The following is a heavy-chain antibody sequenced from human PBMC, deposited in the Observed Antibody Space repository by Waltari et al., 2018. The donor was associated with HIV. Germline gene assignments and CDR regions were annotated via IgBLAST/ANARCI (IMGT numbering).Heavy chain of an antibody. V-gene: IGHV3-21*01. CDR3: ASTEGSGSSGGY. CDR1: GFTFRSSR. D-gene: IGHD3-22*01. CDR2: ISSSSCYI. Sequence: EVQLVASGGGLVKPGGSVSLSCAASGFTFRSSRWNLVRQAPGKGLEWVSSISSSSCYIYYADSLKGRFTISRDNAKNSLYLQMNSLRAEDTAVYYCASTEGSGSSGGYWGQGTLVTVSS. J-gene: IGHJ4*02.